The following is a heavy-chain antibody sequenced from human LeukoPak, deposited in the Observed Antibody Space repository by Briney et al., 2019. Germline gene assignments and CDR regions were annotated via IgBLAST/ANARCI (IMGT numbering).Heavy chain of an antibody. D-gene: IGHD6-13*01. CDR2: INHSGST. J-gene: IGHJ4*02. CDR1: GGSFSGYY. CDR3: ARGRGSSWSPFDY. V-gene: IGHV4-34*01. Sequence: SETLCLTCAVYGGSFSGYYWSWIRQPPGKGLEWIGEINHSGSTNYNPSLKSRVTISVDTSKNQFSLKLSSVTAADTAVYYCARGRGSSWSPFDYWGQGTLVTVSS.